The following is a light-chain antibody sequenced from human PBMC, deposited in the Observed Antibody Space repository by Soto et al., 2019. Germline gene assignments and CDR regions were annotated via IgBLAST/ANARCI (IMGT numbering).Light chain of an antibody. CDR3: QQYNSYWT. Sequence: DIQMTQSPSSVSASVGDRVTITCRASQGINSWLAWYQQKPGKVPNLLIYTASSLQSGVPSRFSGSGSGTDFTLTISSLQPDDFATYYCQQYNSYWTFGQGTKVEIK. V-gene: IGKV1D-16*01. CDR2: TAS. CDR1: QGINSW. J-gene: IGKJ1*01.